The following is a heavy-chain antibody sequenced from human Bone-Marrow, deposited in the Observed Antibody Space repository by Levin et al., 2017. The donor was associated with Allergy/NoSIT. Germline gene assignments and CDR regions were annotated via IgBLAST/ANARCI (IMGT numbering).Heavy chain of an antibody. V-gene: IGHV3-23*01. J-gene: IGHJ3*02. D-gene: IGHD3-22*01. CDR1: GFTFTSYA. CDR3: AKGAYYDSSGYKPRVFDI. Sequence: GESLKISCEGSGFTFTSYAMSWVRQAPGKGLEWVSSISGSGDETYYIDSVKGRFTISRDNSKNTVYLQMNSLRAEDTAVYYCAKGAYYDSSGYKPRVFDIWGQGTMVTVSS. CDR2: ISGSGDET.